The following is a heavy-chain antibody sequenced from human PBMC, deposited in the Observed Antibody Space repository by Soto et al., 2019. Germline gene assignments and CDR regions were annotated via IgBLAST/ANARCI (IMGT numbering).Heavy chain of an antibody. CDR2: IDPSDSQT. V-gene: IGHV5-10-1*01. D-gene: IGHD3-22*01. J-gene: IGHJ4*02. CDR3: ARQIYDSDTGPNFKYYFDS. Sequence: VESLKICCKGPGDSFAGYWITWVLQKPGKGLEWMGRIDPSDSQTYYSPSFRGHVTISATKSITTVFLQWSSLRASDTAMYYCARQIYDSDTGPNFKYYFDSWGQGTTVTVSS. CDR1: GDSFAGYW.